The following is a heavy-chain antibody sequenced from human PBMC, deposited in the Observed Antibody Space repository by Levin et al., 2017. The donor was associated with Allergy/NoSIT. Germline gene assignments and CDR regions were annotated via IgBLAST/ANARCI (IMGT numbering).Heavy chain of an antibody. CDR2: ITSTSTYI. D-gene: IGHD2-2*01. CDR1: GFTFSTYA. V-gene: IGHV3-21*06. J-gene: IGHJ4*02. Sequence: PGGSLRLSCAASGFTFSTYAMNWVRQAPGKGLEWLSSITSTSTYIYYADSVKGRFTISRDNSKNSLYLQMNSLRAEDTAVYYCARRYCSTTNCYALDDWGQGTLVTVSS. CDR3: ARRYCSTTNCYALDD.